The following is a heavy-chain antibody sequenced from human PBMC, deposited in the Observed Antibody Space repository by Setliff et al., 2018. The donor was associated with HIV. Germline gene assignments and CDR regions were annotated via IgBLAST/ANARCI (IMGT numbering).Heavy chain of an antibody. J-gene: IGHJ4*02. CDR1: GFSFSSYT. CDR3: ARLDDYHDF. D-gene: IGHD3-16*01. CDR2: ISISSSYI. Sequence: GGSLRLSCAASGFSFSSYTMNWVRQAPGKGLEWVSSISISSSYIYYADSVKGRFTISRDNAKNSLYLQMNSLRAEDTAVYFCARLDDYHDFWGQGTLVTVSS. V-gene: IGHV3-21*01.